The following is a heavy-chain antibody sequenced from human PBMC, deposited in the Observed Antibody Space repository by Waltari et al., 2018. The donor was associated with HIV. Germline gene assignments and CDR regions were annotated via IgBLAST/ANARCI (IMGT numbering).Heavy chain of an antibody. V-gene: IGHV4-34*01. CDR1: GGSFSGYY. J-gene: IGHJ3*02. CDR2: INHSGST. Sequence: QVQLQQWGAGLLKPSETLSLTCAVYGGSFSGYYWSWIRKPPGKGLEWIGEINHSGSTNYNPSLKSRVTISVDTSKNQFSLKLSSVTAADTAVYYCARGLRVAGPSAFDIWGQGTMVTVSS. CDR3: ARGLRVAGPSAFDI. D-gene: IGHD6-19*01.